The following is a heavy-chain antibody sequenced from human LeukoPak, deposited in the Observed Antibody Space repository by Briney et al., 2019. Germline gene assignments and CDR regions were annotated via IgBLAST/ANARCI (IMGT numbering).Heavy chain of an antibody. CDR1: GFTFSSYW. J-gene: IGHJ6*02. V-gene: IGHV3-74*01. CDR3: ARDRRYDFWSGYSWSCYYYYGMDV. CDR2: INSDGSST. D-gene: IGHD3-3*01. Sequence: GGSLRLSCAASGFTFSSYWMHWVRQAPGKGLVWVSRINSDGSSTSYADSVKGRFTISRDNAKNTLYLQMNSLRAEDTAVYYCARDRRYDFWSGYSWSCYYYYGMDVWGQGTTVTVSS.